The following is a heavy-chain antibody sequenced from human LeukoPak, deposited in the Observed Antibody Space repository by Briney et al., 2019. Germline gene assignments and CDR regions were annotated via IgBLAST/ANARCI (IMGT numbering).Heavy chain of an antibody. CDR1: GFTFSSYG. D-gene: IGHD5-24*01. CDR3: AKDGRDGYNHPSYYFDS. Sequence: QPGRSLRLSCAASGFTFSSYGIHWGRQAPGKGLEWVAVISYDGNSEYYADSVKGRFTISRDNSKNTLYLQMTSLRPEDTAVYYCAKDGRDGYNHPSYYFDSWGQGTLVTVSS. CDR2: ISYDGNSE. V-gene: IGHV3-30*18. J-gene: IGHJ4*02.